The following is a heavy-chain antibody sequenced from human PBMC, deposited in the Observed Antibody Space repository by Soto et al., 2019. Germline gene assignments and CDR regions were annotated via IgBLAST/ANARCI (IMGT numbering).Heavy chain of an antibody. V-gene: IGHV4-39*01. D-gene: IGHD2-21*01. CDR1: GGSISSSSYY. CDR3: ARHPNSEVVIAIFFDY. Sequence: SETLSLTCTVSGGSISSSSYYWGWIRQPPGKGLEWIGSIYYSGSTYYNPSLKSRVTISVDTSKNQFSLKLSSVTAADTAVYYCARHPNSEVVIAIFFDYWGQGTLVTVSS. J-gene: IGHJ4*02. CDR2: IYYSGST.